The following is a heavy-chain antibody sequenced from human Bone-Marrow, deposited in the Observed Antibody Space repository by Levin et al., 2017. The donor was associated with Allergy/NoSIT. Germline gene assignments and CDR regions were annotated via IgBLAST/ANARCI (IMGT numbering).Heavy chain of an antibody. J-gene: IGHJ4*02. V-gene: IGHV2-5*02. CDR3: ARVYYSGSGRADRLENSPIFDY. D-gene: IGHD3-10*01. CDR1: GFSLTPPTLG. Sequence: SGPTLVKPTQTLTLTCTFSGFSLTPPTLGVGWIRQPRGKALECLALIYWDDDERYTPSLKSRLTITKDTSQNQVVLTVTNLDPVDTGTYFCARVYYSGSGRADRLENSPIFDYWGQGLLVTVSS. CDR2: IYWDDDE.